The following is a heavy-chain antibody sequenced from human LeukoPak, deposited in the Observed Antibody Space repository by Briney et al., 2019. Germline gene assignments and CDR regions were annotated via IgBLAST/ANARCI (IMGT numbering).Heavy chain of an antibody. Sequence: SVKVSCKASGGTFSSYAISWVRQAPGQGLEWMGGIIPIFGTANYAQKFQGRVTITADVSTSTAYMELSSLRSEDTAVYYCARVCRVAARPGAFDIWGQGTMVTVSS. CDR2: IIPIFGTA. V-gene: IGHV1-69*13. D-gene: IGHD6-6*01. CDR1: GGTFSSYA. CDR3: ARVCRVAARPGAFDI. J-gene: IGHJ3*02.